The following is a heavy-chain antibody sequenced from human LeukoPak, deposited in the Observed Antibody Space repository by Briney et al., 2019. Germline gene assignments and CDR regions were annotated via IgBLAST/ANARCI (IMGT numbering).Heavy chain of an antibody. V-gene: IGHV5-51*01. J-gene: IGHJ5*02. D-gene: IGHD5-24*01. CDR3: ARQGPPGRRDGYNLWFGP. CDR2: IYPGDSDT. CDR1: GYSFTSYW. Sequence: RGESLKISCKGSGYSFTSYWIGWVRQMPGKGLEWMGIIYPGDSDTRYSPSFQGQVTISADKSISTAYLQWSSLKASDTAMYYCARQGPPGRRDGYNLWFGPWGQGTLVTVSS.